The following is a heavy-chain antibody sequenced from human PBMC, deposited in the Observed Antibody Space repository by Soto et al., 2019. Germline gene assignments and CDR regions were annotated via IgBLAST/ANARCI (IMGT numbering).Heavy chain of an antibody. J-gene: IGHJ4*02. V-gene: IGHV3-7*01. CDR1: GFTFSSYW. CDR3: ASDGDPYCSSTSCYAEDFDY. Sequence: EVQLVESGGGLVQPGGSLRLSCAASGFTFSSYWMSWVRQAPGKGLEWLANIKQDGSEKYYVDSVKGRFTISRDNATNSLYLQMNSLSAEDTAVYYCASDGDPYCSSTSCYAEDFDYWGQGTLVTVSS. CDR2: IKQDGSEK. D-gene: IGHD2-2*01.